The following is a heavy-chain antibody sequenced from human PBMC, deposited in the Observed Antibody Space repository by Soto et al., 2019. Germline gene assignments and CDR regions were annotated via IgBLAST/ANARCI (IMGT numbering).Heavy chain of an antibody. CDR3: ARHPHLPYLRGVKFDP. V-gene: IGHV4-39*01. Sequence: SETLSLTCTVSGGSISDSNDHWGWIRQPPGKGLEWIGYIYYSGSTYYNPSLKSRVTISVDTSKNQFSLKLTSVTAADTAVYYCARHPHLPYLRGVKFDPWGQGTLVTVSS. CDR1: GGSISDSNDH. D-gene: IGHD3-10*02. CDR2: IYYSGST. J-gene: IGHJ5*02.